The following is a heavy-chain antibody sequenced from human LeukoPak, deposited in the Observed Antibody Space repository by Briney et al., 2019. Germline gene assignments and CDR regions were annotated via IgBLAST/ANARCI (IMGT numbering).Heavy chain of an antibody. J-gene: IGHJ4*02. CDR1: GGSISSYY. CDR2: IYYSGST. Sequence: SETLSLTCTVSGGSISSYYWSWIRQPPGKGLEWIGYIYYSGSTNYNPSLKSRVTISVDTSKNQFSLKLSSVTAADTAVYYCARLRGSYPGHYFDYWGQGTLVTVSS. V-gene: IGHV4-59*08. CDR3: ARLRGSYPGHYFDY. D-gene: IGHD1-26*01.